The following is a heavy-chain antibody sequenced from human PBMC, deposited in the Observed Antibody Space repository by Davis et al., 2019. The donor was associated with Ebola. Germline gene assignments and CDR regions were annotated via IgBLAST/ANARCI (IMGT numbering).Heavy chain of an antibody. CDR3: AKDPLRYFDWSQYYFDY. V-gene: IGHV3-21*04. CDR2: ISSDSDYI. D-gene: IGHD3-9*01. J-gene: IGHJ4*02. CDR1: GFTFSSYW. Sequence: GGSLRLSCAASGFTFSSYWMSWVRQAPGKGLEWVSSISSDSDYIYYADSAKGRFTISRDNSKNTLYLQMNSLRAEDTAVYYCAKDPLRYFDWSQYYFDYWGQGTLVTVSS.